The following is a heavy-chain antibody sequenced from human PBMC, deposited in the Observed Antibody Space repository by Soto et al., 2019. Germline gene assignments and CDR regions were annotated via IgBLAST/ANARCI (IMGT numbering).Heavy chain of an antibody. D-gene: IGHD3-10*01. CDR1: GGSISSGGYY. J-gene: IGHJ4*02. CDR2: IYYSGTS. Sequence: MSLTCTVSGGSISSGGYYWSWIRQHPGKRLEWIGYIYYSGTSDYNPSLKSRVTISIDTSKNQFSLNLTSVTAEDTAVDSCARYMATGVGYWGQGTLVAVGS. CDR3: ARYMATGVGY. V-gene: IGHV4-31*03.